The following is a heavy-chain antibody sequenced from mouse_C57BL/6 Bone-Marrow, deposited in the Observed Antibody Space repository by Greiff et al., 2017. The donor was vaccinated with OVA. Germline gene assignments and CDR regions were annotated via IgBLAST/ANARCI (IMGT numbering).Heavy chain of an antibody. D-gene: IGHD2-4*01. CDR3: TTNYDYDNY. V-gene: IGHV14-4*01. CDR2: IDPENGDT. J-gene: IGHJ2*01. CDR1: GFNIKDDY. Sequence: VQLKQPGAELVKPGASVKLSCTASGFNIKDDYMHWVKQRPEQGLEWIGWIDPENGDTEYASKFQGKATITADTSSNTAYLQLSSLTSEDTAVYYCTTNYDYDNYWGQGTTLTVSS.